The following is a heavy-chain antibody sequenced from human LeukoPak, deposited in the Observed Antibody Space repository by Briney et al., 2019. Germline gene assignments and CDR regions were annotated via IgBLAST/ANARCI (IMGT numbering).Heavy chain of an antibody. CDR1: GFTFSSYA. CDR3: ARIWFGESLPYFDY. V-gene: IGHV3-23*01. Sequence: GGSLRLSCAASGFTFSSYAMSWVRQAPGKGLEWVSAISGSGGSTYYADSVKGRFTISRDNSKNTLYLQMNSLRAEDTAVYYCARIWFGESLPYFDYWGQGTLVTVSS. D-gene: IGHD3-10*01. J-gene: IGHJ4*02. CDR2: ISGSGGST.